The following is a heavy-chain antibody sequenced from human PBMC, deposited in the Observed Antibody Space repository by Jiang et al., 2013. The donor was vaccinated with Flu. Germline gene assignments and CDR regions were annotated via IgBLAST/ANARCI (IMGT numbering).Heavy chain of an antibody. J-gene: IGHJ5*02. D-gene: IGHD3-16*01. CDR1: FSSYA. CDR3: ARPSVAQAYTWWFDP. CDR2: ISYDGSNK. Sequence: FSSYAMHWVRQAPGKGLEWVAVISYDGSNKYYADSVKGRFTISRDNSKNTLYLQMNSLRAEDTAVYYCARPSVAQAYTWWFDPWGQGTLVTVSS. V-gene: IGHV3-30*01.